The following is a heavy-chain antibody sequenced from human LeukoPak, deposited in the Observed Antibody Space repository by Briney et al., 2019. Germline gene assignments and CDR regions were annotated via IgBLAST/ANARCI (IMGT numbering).Heavy chain of an antibody. V-gene: IGHV1-2*02. Sequence: QISCKASGYTFTGYYMHWVRQAPGQGLEWMGWINPNSGGTNYAQKFQGRVTMTRDTSISTAYMELSRLRSDDTAVYYCARESVGGTSSTPYFDYWGQGNLVTVSS. CDR3: ARESVGGTSSTPYFDY. CDR2: INPNSGGT. CDR1: GYTFTGYY. J-gene: IGHJ4*02. D-gene: IGHD1-26*01.